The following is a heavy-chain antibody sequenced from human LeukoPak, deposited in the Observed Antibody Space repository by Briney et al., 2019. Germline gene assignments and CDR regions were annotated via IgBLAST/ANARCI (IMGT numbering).Heavy chain of an antibody. J-gene: IGHJ2*01. CDR3: ARVTRYCSSTSCRNYWYFDL. Sequence: SETLSLTCTVSGGSISSGGYSWSWIRQPPGKGLEWIGYIYHSGSTYYNPSLKSRVTISVDRSKNQFSLKLSSVTAADTAVYYCARVTRYCSSTSCRNYWYFDLWGRGTLVTVSS. CDR1: GGSISSGGYS. D-gene: IGHD2-2*01. CDR2: IYHSGST. V-gene: IGHV4-30-2*01.